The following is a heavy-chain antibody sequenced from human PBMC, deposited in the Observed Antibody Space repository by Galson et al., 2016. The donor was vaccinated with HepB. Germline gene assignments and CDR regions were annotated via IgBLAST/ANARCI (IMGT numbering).Heavy chain of an antibody. CDR2: VYWDDDK. Sequence: PALVKPTQTLTLTCTFSGFSLNTRGVGVGWIRQAPQKAPEWLALVYWDDDKRYSPSLRDRLTITKDTSKTQVVLTMTNMDPMDTATYYCEPARCGGDCLSNYPSHYYYGLECWGQGTTVTVSS. CDR1: GFSLNTRGVG. D-gene: IGHD2-21*01. J-gene: IGHJ6*02. V-gene: IGHV2-5*02. CDR3: EPARCGGDCLSNYPSHYYYGLEC.